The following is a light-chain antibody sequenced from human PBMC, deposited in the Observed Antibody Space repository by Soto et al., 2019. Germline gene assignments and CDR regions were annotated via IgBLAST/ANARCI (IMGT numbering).Light chain of an antibody. Sequence: QSALTQPRSVSGSPGQSVTISCTGTSSDVGAYNFVSWYQHNPGNAPKLMIFDVSARPSGVPDRFSGSKSANTASLTISGLQTEDEADYYCCSYAGTYIPLFGGGTKVTVL. J-gene: IGLJ2*01. CDR1: SSDVGAYNF. CDR2: DVS. CDR3: CSYAGTYIPL. V-gene: IGLV2-11*01.